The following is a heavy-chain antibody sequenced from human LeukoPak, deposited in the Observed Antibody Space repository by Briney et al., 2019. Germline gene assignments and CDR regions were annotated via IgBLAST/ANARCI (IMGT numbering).Heavy chain of an antibody. J-gene: IGHJ4*02. CDR2: ISGSGGST. V-gene: IGHV3-23*01. CDR3: AKAGEMYYDSSGYLKSPTGFDY. D-gene: IGHD3-22*01. Sequence: GGSLRLSCAASGFTFSSYAMSWVRQAPGKGLEWVSAISGSGGSTYYADSVKGRFTISRDNSKNTLYLQMNSLRAEDTAVYYCAKAGEMYYDSSGYLKSPTGFDYWGQGTLVTVSS. CDR1: GFTFSSYA.